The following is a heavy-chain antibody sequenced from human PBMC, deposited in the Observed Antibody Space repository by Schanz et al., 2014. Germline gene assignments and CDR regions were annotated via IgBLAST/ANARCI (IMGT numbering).Heavy chain of an antibody. CDR3: ATNSPFRMVRGSNAFDA. J-gene: IGHJ3*01. V-gene: IGHV1-69*09. CDR2: IIPILGIT. Sequence: QVQLVQSGAEVKKPGSSVKVSCKASGGTFSSYTINWVRQAPGQGLEWMGRIIPILGITNVAQTFQDRVTITADKSTSTAYMELSGLRSGDTAVYYCATNSPFRMVRGSNAFDAWGQGTMVTVSS. D-gene: IGHD3-10*01. CDR1: GGTFSSYT.